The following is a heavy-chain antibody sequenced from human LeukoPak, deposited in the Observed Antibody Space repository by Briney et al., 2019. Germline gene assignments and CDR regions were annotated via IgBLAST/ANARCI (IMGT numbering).Heavy chain of an antibody. CDR2: ISYSGGST. D-gene: IGHD4-11*01. Sequence: GGSLRLSCAASGFTFSSYAMSWVRQAPGKGLEWVSVISYSGGSTYYADSVKGRFTISRDNPKNTLYLQMNSLIAEDTAVYYCAKSKISTVTVDYWGQGTLVTVSS. J-gene: IGHJ4*02. CDR1: GFTFSSYA. CDR3: AKSKISTVTVDY. V-gene: IGHV3-23*01.